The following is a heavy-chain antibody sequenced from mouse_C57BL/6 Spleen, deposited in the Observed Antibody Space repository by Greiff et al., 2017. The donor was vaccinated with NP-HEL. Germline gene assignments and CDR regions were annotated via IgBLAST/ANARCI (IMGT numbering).Heavy chain of an antibody. Sequence: VQVVESGAELVRPGASVTLSCKASGYTFTDYEMHWVKQTPVHGLEWIGAIDPETGGTAYNQKFKGKAILTADKSSSTAYMELRSLTSEDSAVYYCTRNYGSSYGFAYWGQGTLVTVSA. D-gene: IGHD1-1*01. J-gene: IGHJ3*01. CDR3: TRNYGSSYGFAY. CDR1: GYTFTDYE. CDR2: IDPETGGT. V-gene: IGHV1-15*01.